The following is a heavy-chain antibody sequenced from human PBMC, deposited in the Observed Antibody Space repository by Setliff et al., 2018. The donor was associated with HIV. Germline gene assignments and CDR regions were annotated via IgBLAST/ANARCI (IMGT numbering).Heavy chain of an antibody. J-gene: IGHJ3*02. CDR3: ARRRSMPNNAFDI. V-gene: IGHV4-38-2*01. CDR2: IYHSGNT. D-gene: IGHD2-2*01. CDR1: GYSIRSGYY. Sequence: SETLSLTCAVSGYSIRSGYYWGWIRQPPGKGLEWIGNIYHSGNTLHNPSLKSRVTISVHTSKNQFSLKLSSVTAADTAVYYCARRRSMPNNAFDIWGQGTMVTVSS.